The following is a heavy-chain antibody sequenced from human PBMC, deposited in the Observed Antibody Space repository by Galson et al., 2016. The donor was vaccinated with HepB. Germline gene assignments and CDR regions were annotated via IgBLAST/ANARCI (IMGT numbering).Heavy chain of an antibody. CDR2: INPYSGGT. J-gene: IGHJ5*02. D-gene: IGHD5-12*01. CDR1: GYTFTGYY. CDR3: ARVAGKKVATYNWFDP. V-gene: IGHV1-2*06. Sequence: VKVSCKASGYTFTGYYMHWVRQAPGQGLEWMGRINPYSGGTNYAQNFQGRVTMTRDTSISAAYRELSRLRSDDTAVYYCARVAGKKVATYNWFDPWGQGTLVTVSS.